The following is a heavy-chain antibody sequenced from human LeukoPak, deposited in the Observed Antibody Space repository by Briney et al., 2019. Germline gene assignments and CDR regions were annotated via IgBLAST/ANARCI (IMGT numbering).Heavy chain of an antibody. J-gene: IGHJ4*02. CDR1: GYSISSGSYY. V-gene: IGHV4-61*02. Sequence: PSETLSLTCTVSGYSISSGSYYWSWIRQPAGKGLEWIGRIYTSGSTNYNPSLKSRVTISVDTSKNQFSLKLSSVTAADTAVYYCARAPKYYYGSGSYWESRPGKDFDYWGQGTLVTVSS. D-gene: IGHD3-10*01. CDR3: ARAPKYYYGSGSYWESRPGKDFDY. CDR2: IYTSGST.